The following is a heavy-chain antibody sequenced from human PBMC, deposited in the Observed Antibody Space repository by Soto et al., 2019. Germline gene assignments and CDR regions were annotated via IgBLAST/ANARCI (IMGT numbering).Heavy chain of an antibody. Sequence: SETLSLTCTVSGGSISSGGYYWSWIRQHPGKGLEWIGYIYYSGSTYYNPSLKSRVTISVDTSKNQFSLKLSSVTAADTAVYYCARAPVPNYDFWSGPYYYYGMDVWGQGTTVTVSS. V-gene: IGHV4-31*02. CDR2: IYYSGST. CDR3: ARAPVPNYDFWSGPYYYYGMDV. CDR1: GGSISSGGYY. D-gene: IGHD3-3*01. J-gene: IGHJ6*02.